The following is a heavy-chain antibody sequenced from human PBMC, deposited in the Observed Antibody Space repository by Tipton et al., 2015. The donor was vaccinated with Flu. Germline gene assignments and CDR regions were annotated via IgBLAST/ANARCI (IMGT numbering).Heavy chain of an antibody. Sequence: VQLVQSGGGLIQPGGSLRLPCAASGFTVSSNYMNWVRQAPGKGLEWVSVIYSVGDTFYADSVRGRVTISRDNSKNALYLQMNSLGADDTAVYCCATGPDGVYGSPGDFWGQGTLGSVSS. CDR1: GFTVSSNY. J-gene: IGHJ1*01. V-gene: IGHV3-53*01. CDR2: IYSVGDT. D-gene: IGHD2-21*01. CDR3: ATGPDGVYGSPGDF.